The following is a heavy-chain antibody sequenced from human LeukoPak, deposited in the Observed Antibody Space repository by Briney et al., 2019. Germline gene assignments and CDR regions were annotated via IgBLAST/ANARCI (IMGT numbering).Heavy chain of an antibody. J-gene: IGHJ4*02. V-gene: IGHV5-51*01. CDR2: IYPGDSDT. Sequence: GESLEISCKGSGYTFATYWIGWVRQMPGKGLEWMGIIYPGDSDTRYSPSFQGQVTISGDKTISTAYLHWSSLKASDTAMYYCARQAAAGTFDFWGQGTLVTVSS. D-gene: IGHD6-13*01. CDR3: ARQAAAGTFDF. CDR1: GYTFATYW.